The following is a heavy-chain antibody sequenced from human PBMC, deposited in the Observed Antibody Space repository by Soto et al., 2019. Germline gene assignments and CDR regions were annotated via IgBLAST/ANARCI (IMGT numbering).Heavy chain of an antibody. Sequence: GGSLRLSCAASGFTFSSYAMSWVRQAPGKGLEWVSAISGSGGSTYYADSVKGRFTISRDNSKNTLYLQMNSLRAEDTAVYYCAKEVVVAAWGQDAFDIWGQGTMVTVSS. CDR3: AKEVVVAAWGQDAFDI. D-gene: IGHD2-15*01. V-gene: IGHV3-23*01. CDR2: ISGSGGST. CDR1: GFTFSSYA. J-gene: IGHJ3*02.